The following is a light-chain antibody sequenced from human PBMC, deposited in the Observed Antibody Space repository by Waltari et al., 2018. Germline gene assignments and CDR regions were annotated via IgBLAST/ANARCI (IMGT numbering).Light chain of an antibody. CDR2: EVG. CDR3: SSYTSTRILWI. V-gene: IGLV2-14*03. Sequence: QSALTQPASVSGSPGQSITISCTGTSSDIGNYNYVSWFQQRPGRVPTVIIYEVGNRPSGISGRFSGSKSGNTASLTISGLQPEDEADYYCSSYTSTRILWIFGGGTKLTVL. CDR1: SSDIGNYNY. J-gene: IGLJ3*02.